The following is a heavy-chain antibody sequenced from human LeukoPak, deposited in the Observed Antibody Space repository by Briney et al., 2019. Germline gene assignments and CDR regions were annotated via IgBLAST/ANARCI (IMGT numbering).Heavy chain of an antibody. V-gene: IGHV3-30-3*01. D-gene: IGHD6-13*01. CDR3: ARDPPRYSSSWPYPYAFDI. CDR2: ISYDGSNK. CDR1: GFTFSSYA. J-gene: IGHJ3*02. Sequence: GRSLRLSCAASGFTFSSYAMHWVRQAPGKGLEWVAVISYDGSNKYYADSVKGRFTISRDNSKNTLYLQMNSLRAEDTAVYYCARDPPRYSSSWPYPYAFDIWGQGTMVTVSS.